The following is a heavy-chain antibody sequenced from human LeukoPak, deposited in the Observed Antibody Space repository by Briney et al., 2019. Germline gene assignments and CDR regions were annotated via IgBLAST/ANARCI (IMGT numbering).Heavy chain of an antibody. CDR2: LYGGGDT. V-gene: IGHV3-53*01. J-gene: IGHJ4*02. Sequence: PGGSLRLSCAVSGLTVSTISMSWVRQAPGQGLEWVSLLYGGGDTFYADSVRGRFTISRDNSKNTLYLQMNSLRAEDTAVYYCTRDYDGFESWGQGTLVTVSS. CDR3: TRDYDGFES. CDR1: GLTVSTIS. D-gene: IGHD3-22*01.